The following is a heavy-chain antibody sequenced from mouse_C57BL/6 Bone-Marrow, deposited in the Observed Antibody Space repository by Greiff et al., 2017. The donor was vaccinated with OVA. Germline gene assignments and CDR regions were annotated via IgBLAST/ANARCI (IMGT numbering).Heavy chain of an antibody. CDR2: IHPNSGST. D-gene: IGHD1-1*01. CDR1: GYTFTSYR. V-gene: IGHV1-64*01. CDR3: ASDYYGPYFDY. Sequence: QVQLKQPGAELVKPGASVKLSCKASGYTFTSYRMHWVKQRPGQGLEWIGMIHPNSGSTNYNEKFQSKATLPVDKSSSPAYMPLSSLTSEDSAVYYGASDYYGPYFDYWGQGTTLTVSS. J-gene: IGHJ2*01.